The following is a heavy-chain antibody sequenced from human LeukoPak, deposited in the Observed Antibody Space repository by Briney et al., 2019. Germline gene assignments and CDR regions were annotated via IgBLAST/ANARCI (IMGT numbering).Heavy chain of an antibody. CDR1: GFTFTSYG. D-gene: IGHD7-27*01. CDR3: ARDLNWETY. Sequence: GGSLRLSCAASGFTFTSYGMTWVRQAQGKGLEWVANIKTDGSLIYYVDSVKGRFTISRDNAKNSLYLQMNSLRVEDTAVYYCARDLNWETYWGQGTLVSVSS. V-gene: IGHV3-7*01. J-gene: IGHJ4*02. CDR2: IKTDGSLI.